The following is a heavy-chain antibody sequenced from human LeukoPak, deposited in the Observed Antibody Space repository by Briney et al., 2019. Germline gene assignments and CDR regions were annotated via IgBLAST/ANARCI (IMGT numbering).Heavy chain of an antibody. D-gene: IGHD2-15*01. V-gene: IGHV3-7*01. CDR2: IKQDGSEK. J-gene: IGHJ6*03. CDR1: GFTFSGYW. Sequence: GGSLRLSCAASGFTFSGYWMSWVRQAPGKGLEWVANIKQDGSEKDYVDSVKGRFTISRDNAKNSLYLQMNSLRAEDTAVYYCARVRGGYYMDVWGKGTTVTVS. CDR3: ARVRGGYYMDV.